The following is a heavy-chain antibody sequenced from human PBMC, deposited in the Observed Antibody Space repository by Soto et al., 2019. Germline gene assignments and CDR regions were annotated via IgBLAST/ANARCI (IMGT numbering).Heavy chain of an antibody. V-gene: IGHV3-23*01. CDR2: ISGSDNST. D-gene: IGHD4-17*01. J-gene: IGHJ6*02. CDR3: ARAYGDRYYYYYGMDV. Sequence: GGSLRLSCAASGFTFSSYAMSWVRQAPGKGLEWVSAISGSDNSTYYADSVKGRFTISRDNSKNTLYLQMSSLRADDTAVYYCARAYGDRYYYYYGMDVWGQGTTVTVSS. CDR1: GFTFSSYA.